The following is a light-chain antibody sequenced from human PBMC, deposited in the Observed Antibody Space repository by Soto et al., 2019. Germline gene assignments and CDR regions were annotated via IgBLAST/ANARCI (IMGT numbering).Light chain of an antibody. V-gene: IGKV3-20*01. CDR3: QQYLVSRT. CDR2: GAS. Sequence: WTPTPGTLSLSPGYTATLSRVPSQSFSNNYLAWYQQKLLQAPRLLIYGASSRASSIPDTFSGSGSGTDFTLTFSRLEPEDFAVYYCQQYLVSRTFGQGTKVDIK. CDR1: QSFSNNY. J-gene: IGKJ1*01.